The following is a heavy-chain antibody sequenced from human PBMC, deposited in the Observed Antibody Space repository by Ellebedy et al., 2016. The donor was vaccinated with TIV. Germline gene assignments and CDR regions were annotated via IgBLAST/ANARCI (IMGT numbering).Heavy chain of an antibody. Sequence: SVKVSCXASGGTFSSYAISWVRQAPGQGLEWMGGIIPIFGTANYAQKFQGRVTITADESTSTAYMELSSLRSEDTAVYYCAREKDYYYGMDVWGQGTTVTVSS. CDR2: IIPIFGTA. V-gene: IGHV1-69*13. CDR1: GGTFSSYA. CDR3: AREKDYYYGMDV. J-gene: IGHJ6*02.